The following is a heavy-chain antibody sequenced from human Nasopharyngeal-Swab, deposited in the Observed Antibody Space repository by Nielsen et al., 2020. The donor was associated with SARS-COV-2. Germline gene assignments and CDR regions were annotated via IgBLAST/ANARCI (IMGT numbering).Heavy chain of an antibody. D-gene: IGHD3-10*01. V-gene: IGHV3-11*04. CDR3: ARGQKGSGSYWSRSYFYMDV. CDR2: ITNGGIMT. J-gene: IGHJ6*03. Sequence: GESRKISCAASGFTFTDYYMTWVRQAPGKGLEWVSYITNGGIMTYYADSVKGRFTMSRDNAKTSLYLQMNSLRAQDTAMYYCARGQKGSGSYWSRSYFYMDVWGKGTTVTVSS. CDR1: GFTFTDYY.